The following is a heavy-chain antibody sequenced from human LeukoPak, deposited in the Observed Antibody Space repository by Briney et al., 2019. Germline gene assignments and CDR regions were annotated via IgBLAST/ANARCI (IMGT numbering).Heavy chain of an antibody. CDR3: ARVRRAYCGGDCYSGVDY. CDR2: ISYDGSNK. CDR1: GFTFSSYA. V-gene: IGHV3-30-3*01. Sequence: GGSLRLSCAASGFTFSSYAMHWVRQAPGKGLGWVAVISYDGSNKYYADSVKGRFTISRDNSKNTLYLQMNSLRAGDTAVYYCARVRRAYCGGDCYSGVDYWGQGTLVTVSS. D-gene: IGHD2-21*02. J-gene: IGHJ4*02.